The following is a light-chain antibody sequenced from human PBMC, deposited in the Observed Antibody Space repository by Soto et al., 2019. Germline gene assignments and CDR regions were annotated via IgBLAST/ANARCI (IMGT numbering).Light chain of an antibody. CDR1: TGAVTSGNY. V-gene: IGLV7-43*01. CDR2: TTD. CDR3: LLYYGGAHLV. Sequence: QTVVTQEPSLTVSPGGTVTLTCASSTGAVTSGNYPSWFQQKPGQAPRTLIYTTDDKHSLTPARFSGSLLEGKAALTLSGVQPEDEAEYYCLLYYGGAHLVFGGGTKLTVL. J-gene: IGLJ3*02.